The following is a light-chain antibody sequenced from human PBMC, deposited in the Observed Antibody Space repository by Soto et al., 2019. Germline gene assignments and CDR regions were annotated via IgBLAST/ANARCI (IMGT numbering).Light chain of an antibody. Sequence: QSVLTHPASVSGSPGQSITSSCTGTSSDVGAYDYVSWYQQHPGKAPQFMIYEVTNRPSGVSHRFSGSKSGNTASLTISGLQAEDEADYYCSSYTTTSTYVFGTGTKVTVL. CDR3: SSYTTTSTYV. J-gene: IGLJ1*01. CDR2: EVT. CDR1: SSDVGAYDY. V-gene: IGLV2-14*01.